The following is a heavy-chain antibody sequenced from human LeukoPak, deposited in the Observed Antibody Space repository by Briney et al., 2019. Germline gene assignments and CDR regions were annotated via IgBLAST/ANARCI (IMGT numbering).Heavy chain of an antibody. V-gene: IGHV4-30-4*08. J-gene: IGHJ4*02. CDR3: ARDMYDSSGYSYFDY. D-gene: IGHD3-22*01. CDR1: GGSISSGDYY. CDR2: IYHSGST. Sequence: SQTLSLTCTVSGGSISSGDYYWSWIRQPPGRGLEWIGYIYHSGSTYYNPSLKSRVTISVDTSKNQFSLKLSSVTAADTAVYYCARDMYDSSGYSYFDYWGQRTLVTVSS.